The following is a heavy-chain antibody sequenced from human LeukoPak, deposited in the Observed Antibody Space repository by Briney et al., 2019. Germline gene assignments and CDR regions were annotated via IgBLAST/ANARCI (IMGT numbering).Heavy chain of an antibody. Sequence: SETLSLTCTVSGGSISSYYWSWIRQPAGKGLEWIGRIYTSGSTNYNPSLKSRVTMSVDTSKNQSSLKLSSVTAADTAVYYCARVAPSIAAADDTFDYWGQGTLVTVSS. CDR3: ARVAPSIAAADDTFDY. V-gene: IGHV4-4*07. CDR1: GGSISSYY. D-gene: IGHD6-13*01. CDR2: IYTSGST. J-gene: IGHJ4*02.